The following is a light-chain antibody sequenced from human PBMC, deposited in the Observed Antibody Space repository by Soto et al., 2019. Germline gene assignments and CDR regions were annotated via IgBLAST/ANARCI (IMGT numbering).Light chain of an antibody. V-gene: IGKV1-5*03. CDR1: QSISSW. J-gene: IGKJ1*01. Sequence: IWMTQSPSLLSASTGDRVTISCRMSQSISSWLAWYQQKPGKAPKLLIYKASSLESGVPSRFSGSGSGTEFTLTISSLQPDDFATYYCQQCNSYSRTFGQGTKVDI. CDR2: KAS. CDR3: QQCNSYSRT.